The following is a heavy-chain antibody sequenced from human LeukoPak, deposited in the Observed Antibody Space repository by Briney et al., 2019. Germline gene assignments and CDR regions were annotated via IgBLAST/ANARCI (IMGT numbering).Heavy chain of an antibody. CDR3: ARGGGDYDSSGYRLYYMDV. D-gene: IGHD3-22*01. CDR2: INPNSGGT. Sequence: ASVKVSCKASGYTFTSYGISWVRQAPGQGLEWMGWINPNSGGTNYAQKFQGRVTMTRDTSISTAYMELSRLRSDDTAVYYCARGGGDYDSSGYRLYYMDVWGKGTTVTVSS. V-gene: IGHV1-2*02. J-gene: IGHJ6*03. CDR1: GYTFTSYG.